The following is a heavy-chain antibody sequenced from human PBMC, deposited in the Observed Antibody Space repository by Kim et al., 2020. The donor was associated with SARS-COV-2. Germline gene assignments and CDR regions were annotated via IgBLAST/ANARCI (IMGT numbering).Heavy chain of an antibody. D-gene: IGHD2-21*01. V-gene: IGHV3-11*01. J-gene: IGHJ6*03. CDR1: GFTFSDYY. Sequence: GGSLRLSCTAYGFTFSDYYMTWIRQAPGKGLEWISYISGSGRTISYADSVKGRFTISRDNARNSVFLQMDSLRAEDTAFYYCARRLFAVCVDSYYMDVWG. CDR3: ARRLFAVCVDSYYMDV. CDR2: ISGSGRTI.